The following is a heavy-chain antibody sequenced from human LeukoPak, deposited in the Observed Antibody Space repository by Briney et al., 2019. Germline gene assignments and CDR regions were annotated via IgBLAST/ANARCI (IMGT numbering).Heavy chain of an antibody. Sequence: SETLSLTCTVSGGSISGYFWSWIRQPPGKGLEWIGYIFYSGSTNYNPSLKSRVTISVDTSKNQFSLKLSSVTAADTAVYYCARDRGIDSYYWGQGTLVTVSS. J-gene: IGHJ4*02. CDR1: GGSISGYF. D-gene: IGHD3-10*01. CDR2: IFYSGST. V-gene: IGHV4-59*01. CDR3: ARDRGIDSYY.